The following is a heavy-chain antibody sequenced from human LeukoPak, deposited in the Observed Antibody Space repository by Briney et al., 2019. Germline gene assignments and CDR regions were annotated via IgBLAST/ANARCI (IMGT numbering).Heavy chain of an antibody. V-gene: IGHV3-23*01. D-gene: IGHD6-19*01. CDR3: AKDDTPLTGYSSGWSFDY. CDR1: GFTFSSYA. CDR2: ISGSGGST. J-gene: IGHJ4*02. Sequence: GGSLRLSCAASGFTFSSYAVSWVRQAPGKGLEWVSGISGSGGSTYYADSVKGRFTISRDNSKNTLYVQMNSLRAEDTAVYYCAKDDTPLTGYSSGWSFDYWGQGTLVTVSS.